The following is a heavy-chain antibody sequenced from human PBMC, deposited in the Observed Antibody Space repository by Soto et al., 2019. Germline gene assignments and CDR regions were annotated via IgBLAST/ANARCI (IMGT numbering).Heavy chain of an antibody. J-gene: IGHJ5*02. CDR1: GFTFSSYG. CDR3: ARGYSGYDGWFDP. CDR2: IWYDGSNK. V-gene: IGHV3-33*01. Sequence: GGSLRLSCAASGFTFSSYGMHWVRQAPGKGLEWVAVIWYDGSNKYYADSVKGRFTISRDNSKNTLYLQMNSLRAEDTAVYYCARGYSGYDGWFDPWGQGTLVTVSS. D-gene: IGHD5-12*01.